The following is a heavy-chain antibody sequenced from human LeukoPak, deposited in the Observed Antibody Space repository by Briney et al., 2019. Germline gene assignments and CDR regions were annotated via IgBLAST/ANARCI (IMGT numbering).Heavy chain of an antibody. V-gene: IGHV4-30-4*01. CDR2: IYYSGST. D-gene: IGHD5-12*01. CDR1: GGSISSGDYS. CDR3: ARVNVDIVAYWFDP. Sequence: SETLSLTCTVSGGSISSGDYSWSWIRQPPGKGLEWIGYIYYSGSTYYNPSLKSRVTISVDTSKNQFSLKLSSVTAADTAVYYCARVNVDIVAYWFDPWGQGTLVTVSS. J-gene: IGHJ5*02.